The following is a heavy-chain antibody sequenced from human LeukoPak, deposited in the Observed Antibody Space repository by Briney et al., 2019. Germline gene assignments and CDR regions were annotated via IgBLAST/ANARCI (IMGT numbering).Heavy chain of an antibody. V-gene: IGHV1-2*06. J-gene: IGHJ4*02. CDR2: INPNSGGT. Sequence: ASVKVSCKASGYTFTGYYMHWVRQAPGQGHEWMGRINPNSGGTNYAQKFQGRVTMTRDTSISTAYMELSRLRSDDTAVYYCARDHYGDYDFAHWGQGTLVTVSS. CDR3: ARDHYGDYDFAH. D-gene: IGHD4-17*01. CDR1: GYTFTGYY.